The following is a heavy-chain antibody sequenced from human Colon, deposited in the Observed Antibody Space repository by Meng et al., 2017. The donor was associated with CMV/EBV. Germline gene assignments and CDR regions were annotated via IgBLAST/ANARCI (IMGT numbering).Heavy chain of an antibody. J-gene: IGHJ4*02. CDR2: IFWDGDK. CDR3: VYCSPGRNGFSSYYQRVFDY. V-gene: IGHV2-5*02. D-gene: IGHD3-22*01. CDR1: GFSLTTTGVG. Sequence: QITLKESGPTWVKPPQTPTLTCTFSGFSLTTTGVGVGWIRQPPGKALEWLALIFWDGDKRYSPSLNSRLAITKDTSENQVVLTMTNMDPMDTATYYCVYCSPGRNGFSSYYQRVFDYWGQGTLVTVSS.